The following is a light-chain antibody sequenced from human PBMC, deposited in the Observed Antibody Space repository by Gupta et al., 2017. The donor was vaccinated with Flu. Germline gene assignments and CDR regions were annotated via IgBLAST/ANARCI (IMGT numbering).Light chain of an antibody. CDR1: SSDIGSYIY. Sequence: HSALPHPLSLSASRPQSITIPCTGTSSDIGSYIYVAWYQQHPGQAPKLFIYGVTERPSGVSNRVSASKSGATASLAISGLQAEDEADYYCSECISSSTCVFGGGTKLTVL. CDR2: GVT. CDR3: SECISSSTCV. J-gene: IGLJ2*01. V-gene: IGLV2-14*01.